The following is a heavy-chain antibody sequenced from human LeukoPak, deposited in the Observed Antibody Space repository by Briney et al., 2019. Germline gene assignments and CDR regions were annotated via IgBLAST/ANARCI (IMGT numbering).Heavy chain of an antibody. CDR2: ISYDDSIK. CDR1: GFIFSNCW. D-gene: IGHD6-6*01. V-gene: IGHV3-30*03. J-gene: IGHJ3*02. Sequence: GGSLRLSWETSGFIFSNCWMTWVRQAPGKGLEWVALISYDDSIKYYADSVKGRFTISRDSSKNTLHLQMNSLRAEDTAVYYCAREGVGSSYHDAFDIWGQGTMVTVSS. CDR3: AREGVGSSYHDAFDI.